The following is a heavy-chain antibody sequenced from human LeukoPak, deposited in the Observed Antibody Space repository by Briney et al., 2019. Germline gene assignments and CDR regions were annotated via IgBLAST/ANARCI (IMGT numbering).Heavy chain of an antibody. D-gene: IGHD4-17*01. J-gene: IGHJ4*02. CDR2: IYHSGST. CDR1: GYSISSGYY. V-gene: IGHV4-38-2*01. CDR3: ARITVTTFPDDH. Sequence: SETLSLTCAVSGYSISSGYYWGWIRQPPGKGLEWIGSIYHSGSTYYNPSLKSRVTISVDTSKNQFSLKLSSVTAADTAVYYCARITVTTFPDDHWGQGTLVTVSS.